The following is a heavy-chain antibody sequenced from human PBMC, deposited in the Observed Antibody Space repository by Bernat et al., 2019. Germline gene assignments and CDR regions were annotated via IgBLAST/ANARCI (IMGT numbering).Heavy chain of an antibody. D-gene: IGHD3-10*01. Sequence: QVQLQESGPGLVKPSQTLSLTCIVSGGSISSGGYYWTWIRQHPGKGLEWLGYIYYSGSTYHNPSLKTRVTISVDTSKNQFSLKLTYVTAEDTAVYDCARDGTTMVRPMEYWYLDLWGRGTLVTVSS. CDR2: IYYSGST. V-gene: IGHV4-31*03. CDR3: ARDGTTMVRPMEYWYLDL. CDR1: GGSISSGGYY. J-gene: IGHJ2*01.